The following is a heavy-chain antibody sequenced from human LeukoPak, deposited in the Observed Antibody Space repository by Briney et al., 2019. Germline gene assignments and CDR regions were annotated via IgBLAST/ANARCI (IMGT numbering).Heavy chain of an antibody. V-gene: IGHV4-34*01. CDR3: ARTPNPDFFDD. CDR2: INHSGST. J-gene: IGHJ4*02. CDR1: GGSFSGYY. D-gene: IGHD2-8*01. Sequence: SETLSLTCAVYGGSFSGYYWSWIRQPPGKGLEWIGEINHSGSTNYNPSLKSRVTISVDTSKNQFSLKLSSVTAADTAVYYCARTPNPDFFDDWGQGTLVTVSS.